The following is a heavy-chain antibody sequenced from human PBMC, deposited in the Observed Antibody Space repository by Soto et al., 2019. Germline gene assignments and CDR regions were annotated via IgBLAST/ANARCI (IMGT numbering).Heavy chain of an antibody. J-gene: IGHJ4*02. CDR2: IGSSDNSK. Sequence: GAALRRAGEGAGWDFRSSELKGVRQAPGKGLEWVSYIGSSDNSKYYPDSVKGRFTISRDNAKNSLYLQMNSLRAEDTAVYYCARANARITDHWGQGTPVTVSS. CDR1: GWDFRSSE. D-gene: IGHD1-1*01. V-gene: IGHV3-48*03. CDR3: ARANARITDH.